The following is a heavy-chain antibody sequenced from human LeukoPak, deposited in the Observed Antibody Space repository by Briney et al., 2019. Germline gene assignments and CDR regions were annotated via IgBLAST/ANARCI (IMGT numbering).Heavy chain of an antibody. CDR3: ASGDYAFDY. D-gene: IGHD4-17*01. Sequence: GGSLRLSCAASRFTLSTYNMNWVRQAPGKGLEWVSSVSYSSTYTYYADSVKGRFTISRDNAKNSLYLQVNSLRAEDTAVYYCASGDYAFDYWGQGTLVTVSS. CDR1: RFTLSTYN. CDR2: VSYSSTYT. V-gene: IGHV3-21*01. J-gene: IGHJ4*02.